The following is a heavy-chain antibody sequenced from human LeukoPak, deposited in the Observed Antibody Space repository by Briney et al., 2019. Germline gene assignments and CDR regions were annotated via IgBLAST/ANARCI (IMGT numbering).Heavy chain of an antibody. Sequence: ESGPALVKPTQTLTLTCTFSGFSLRTSGMCVNWVRQPPGKALEWLARIDWDDDKYFSTSLKTRLTISKDTSKNQVVLTMTNMDPVGTATYYCVRLRTVITHDALDVWGSGTMVTVSS. CDR1: GFSLRTSGMC. V-gene: IGHV2-70*11. CDR3: VRLRTVITHDALDV. J-gene: IGHJ3*01. D-gene: IGHD4-23*01. CDR2: IDWDDDK.